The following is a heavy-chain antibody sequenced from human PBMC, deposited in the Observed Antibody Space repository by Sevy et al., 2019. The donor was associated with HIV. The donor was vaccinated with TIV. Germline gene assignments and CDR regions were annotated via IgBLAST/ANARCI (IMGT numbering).Heavy chain of an antibody. D-gene: IGHD3-16*01. CDR3: ARRAFLGDHFAS. CDR2: IYYSGNT. V-gene: IGHV4-59*08. J-gene: IGHJ4*03. Sequence: SETLSLTCSVSSGSLGNYYWYWIRQTPGKGLEWLGLIYYSGNTNYNPSLKSRVTMSIDTSRNQFSLRLDSLTAADTALYYCARRAFLGDHFASWGQGILVTVSS. CDR1: SGSLGNYY.